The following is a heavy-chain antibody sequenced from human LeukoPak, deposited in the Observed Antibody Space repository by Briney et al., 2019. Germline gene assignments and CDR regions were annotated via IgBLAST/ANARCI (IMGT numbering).Heavy chain of an antibody. J-gene: IGHJ6*02. CDR1: GFTFSSYA. D-gene: IGHD6-13*01. CDR2: ISYDGSNK. Sequence: GGSLRLSCAVSGFTFSSYAMHWVRQAPGKGLEWVAVISYDGSNKYYADSVKGRFTISRDNSKNTLYLQMNSLRAEDTAVYYCARDLKSSSWYPTPVAYYYYGMDVWGQGTTVTVSS. CDR3: ARDLKSSSWYPTPVAYYYYGMDV. V-gene: IGHV3-30-3*01.